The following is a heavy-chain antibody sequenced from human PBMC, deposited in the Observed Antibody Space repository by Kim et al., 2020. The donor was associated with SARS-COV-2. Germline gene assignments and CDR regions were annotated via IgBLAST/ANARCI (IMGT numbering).Heavy chain of an antibody. CDR2: FDPEVRKT. CDR1: GYSLSERA. J-gene: IGHJ4*02. Sequence: ASVKVSCKVSGYSLSERAIHWVRQTPGKGLEWMGGFDPEVRKTVYSQKFQGRVTISDDTFTSTAYMELSSLRSEDSAIYYCASHSGITIFGLVFDARGQG. V-gene: IGHV1-24*01. D-gene: IGHD3-3*01. CDR3: ASHSGITIFGLVFDA.